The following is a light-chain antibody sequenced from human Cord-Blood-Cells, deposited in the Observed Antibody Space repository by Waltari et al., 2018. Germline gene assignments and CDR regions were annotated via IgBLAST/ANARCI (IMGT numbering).Light chain of an antibody. V-gene: IGKV2-28*01. Sequence: DIVMTQSPLPLPVTPGEPAPISCRSSQSLLHSNGYNYLDWYMQKPGQSPQLLINLGSNRASGVPDRFSGSGSGTDFTLKISRVEAEDVGVYYCMQALQTPWTFGQGTKVEIK. J-gene: IGKJ1*01. CDR1: QSLLHSNGYNY. CDR3: MQALQTPWT. CDR2: LGS.